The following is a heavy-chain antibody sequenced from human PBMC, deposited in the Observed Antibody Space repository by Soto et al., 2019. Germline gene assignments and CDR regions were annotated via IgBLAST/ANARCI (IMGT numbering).Heavy chain of an antibody. Sequence: KRTASCRQTFTSRGSSLSTKEIGVGWIRQPPGKALEWLALIYWNDDKRYSPSLKSRLTITKDTSKNQVVLTMTNMDPVDTATYYCAHSEVWFAEPHFDYWGQGTLVTVSS. V-gene: IGHV2-5*01. CDR1: GSSLSTKEIG. CDR3: AHSEVWFAEPHFDY. J-gene: IGHJ4*02. CDR2: IYWNDDK. D-gene: IGHD3-10*01.